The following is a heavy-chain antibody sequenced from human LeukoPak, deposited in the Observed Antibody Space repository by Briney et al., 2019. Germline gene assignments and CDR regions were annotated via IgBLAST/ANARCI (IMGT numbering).Heavy chain of an antibody. CDR3: AKEGYCSGGTCYRVFDY. D-gene: IGHD2-15*01. Sequence: GGSLRLSCAASGFTFSSYAMSWVRQAPGKGLVWVLAISGSGGSTYSADSVKGRFTISRDNTKNTLYLQMNSLRAEDTAVYYCAKEGYCSGGTCYRVFDYWGQGTLVTVSS. V-gene: IGHV3-23*01. CDR1: GFTFSSYA. CDR2: ISGSGGST. J-gene: IGHJ4*02.